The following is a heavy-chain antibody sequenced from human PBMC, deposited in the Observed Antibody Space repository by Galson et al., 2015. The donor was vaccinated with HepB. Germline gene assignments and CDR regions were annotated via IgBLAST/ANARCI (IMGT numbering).Heavy chain of an antibody. D-gene: IGHD5-12*01. V-gene: IGHV3-11*01. Sequence: SLRLSCAASGFTFSDYYMSWIRQAPGKGLEWVSYISSSGSTIYYADSVKGRFTISRDNAKNSLYLQMNSLRAEDTAVYYCATSSGYDWSDPYYFDYWGQGTLVTVSS. CDR3: ATSSGYDWSDPYYFDY. CDR1: GFTFSDYY. CDR2: ISSSGSTI. J-gene: IGHJ4*02.